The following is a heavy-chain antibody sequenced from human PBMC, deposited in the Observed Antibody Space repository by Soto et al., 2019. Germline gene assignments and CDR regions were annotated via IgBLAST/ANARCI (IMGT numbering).Heavy chain of an antibody. J-gene: IGHJ5*01. CDR1: GDSISTVYYF. CDR2: IYKSATT. Sequence: PSETLSLTCSVCGDSISTVYYFWAWIRQPPGQTLEYIGYIYKSATTYYNPSFESRVAISLDTSKSKFSLTVTSVTAGDTAVYFCARGRYCLTGSCFPHWFDSRGRGTPVT. D-gene: IGHD2-15*01. V-gene: IGHV4-30-4*01. CDR3: ARGRYCLTGSCFPHWFDS.